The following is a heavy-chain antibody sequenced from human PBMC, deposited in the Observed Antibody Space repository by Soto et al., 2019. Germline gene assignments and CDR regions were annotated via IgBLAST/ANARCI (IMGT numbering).Heavy chain of an antibody. CDR2: FFTGGST. CDR1: GFNVSDNY. V-gene: IGHV3-53*01. CDR3: VRERRGLGIGFDH. D-gene: IGHD6-19*01. J-gene: IGHJ4*01. Sequence: EVLLVESGGGLIQPGGSLRLSCAAAGFNVSDNYMGWVRQAPGKGLEWVSSFFTGGSTDYADSVKGRFTISRDDSKNTVYLQTNSLRAEDTAVYFCVRERRGLGIGFDHWGHGTLVTVSP.